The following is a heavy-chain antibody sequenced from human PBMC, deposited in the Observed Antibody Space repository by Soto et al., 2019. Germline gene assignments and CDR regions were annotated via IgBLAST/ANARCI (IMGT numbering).Heavy chain of an antibody. D-gene: IGHD1-26*01. J-gene: IGHJ5*02. CDR3: ARGNSGSYAWFDP. CDR2: IIPTLGII. V-gene: IGHV1-69*02. CDR1: EDTFSTYT. Sequence: QVQLVQSGAEVKKPGSSVKVSCKAPEDTFSTYTISWVRQAPGQGLEWMGRIIPTLGIIKYAQKFQGRVTITADKSTSTAYMELTSLRFDDTAVYYCARGNSGSYAWFDPWGQGTLVTVSS.